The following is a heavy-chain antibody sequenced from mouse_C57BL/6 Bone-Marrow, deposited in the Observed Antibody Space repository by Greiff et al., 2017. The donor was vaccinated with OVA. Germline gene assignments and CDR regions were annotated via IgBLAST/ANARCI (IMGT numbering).Heavy chain of an antibody. CDR2: ISSGSSTI. V-gene: IGHV5-17*01. D-gene: IGHD6-2*01. Sequence: EVKLMESGGGLVKPGGSLKLSCAASGFTFSDYGMHWVRQAPEKGLEWVAYISSGSSTIYYADTVNGRFTISRDNAKNTLFLQMTSLRSEDTAMYYCARGLKSFFAYWGQGTLVTVSA. CDR1: GFTFSDYG. CDR3: ARGLKSFFAY. J-gene: IGHJ3*01.